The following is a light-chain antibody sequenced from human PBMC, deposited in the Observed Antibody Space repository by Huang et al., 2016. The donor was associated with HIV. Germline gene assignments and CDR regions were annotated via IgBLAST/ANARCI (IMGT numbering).Light chain of an antibody. Sequence: EIVLTQSPDTLSLSPGERATVSCRVSQTIKNIYLAWYQQKPSQGPRRLIYGASSRATDVPDRFSGSGSGTDFTITINRREPEDFAVYYCQQYDSSQGISFGQGTRLEMK. CDR2: GAS. J-gene: IGKJ5*01. CDR1: QTIKNIY. V-gene: IGKV3-20*01. CDR3: QQYDSSQGIS.